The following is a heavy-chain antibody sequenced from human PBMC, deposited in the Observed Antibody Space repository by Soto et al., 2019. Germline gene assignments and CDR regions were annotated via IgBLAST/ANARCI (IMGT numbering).Heavy chain of an antibody. CDR1: GFTFSSYD. CDR2: ISGSDDST. D-gene: IGHD6-6*01. J-gene: IGHJ4*02. V-gene: IGHV3-23*01. Sequence: EVQLLESGGGLVQPGESLRLSCAASGFTFSSYDMSWVRQAPGKGLEWVSVISGSDDSTYYADSVKGRFTISRDNSKNTLYLQMISLRAEDTAVYYCAKRSSSSTFDYGGQGPLVTVSS. CDR3: AKRSSSSTFDY.